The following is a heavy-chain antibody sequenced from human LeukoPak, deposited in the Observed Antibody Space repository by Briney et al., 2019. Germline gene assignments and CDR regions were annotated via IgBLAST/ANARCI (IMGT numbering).Heavy chain of an antibody. CDR2: ISSSGSTI. V-gene: IGHV3-48*03. CDR1: GFTFSSYE. CDR3: ARVALWLANYYYYYMDV. Sequence: GGSLRLSCAASGFTFSSYEMNWVRQAPGKGLERVSYISSSGSTIYYADSVKGRFTISRDNAKNSLYLQMNSLGAEDTAVYYCARVALWLANYYYYYMDVWGKGTTVTVSS. D-gene: IGHD6-19*01. J-gene: IGHJ6*03.